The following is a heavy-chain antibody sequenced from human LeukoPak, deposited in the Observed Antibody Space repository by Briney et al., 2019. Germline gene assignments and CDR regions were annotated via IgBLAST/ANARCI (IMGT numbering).Heavy chain of an antibody. CDR2: ISYDGSNK. Sequence: GGSLRLSCAASGFTFSSYGMHWVRQAPGKGLEWVAVISYDGSNKYYADSVKGRFTISRDNSKNTLYLQMNSLRAEDTAVYYCAKSLGENEAFDIWGQGTMVTVSS. CDR1: GFTFSSYG. D-gene: IGHD3-16*01. V-gene: IGHV3-30*18. CDR3: AKSLGENEAFDI. J-gene: IGHJ3*02.